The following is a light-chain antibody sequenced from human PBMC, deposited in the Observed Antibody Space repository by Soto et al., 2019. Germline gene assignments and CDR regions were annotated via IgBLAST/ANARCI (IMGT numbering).Light chain of an antibody. CDR2: DAS. J-gene: IGKJ2*01. Sequence: EIVLTQSPATLSLSPGERATLSFRASQSVSSSLAWSQQKPGQAPRLLIYDASNRATGIPATFSGSGSGTDFTLTISSLEPEDFAFDYCQQRNTWPPKSTFGQGTKLEIK. CDR1: QSVSSS. CDR3: QQRNTWPPKST. V-gene: IGKV3-11*01.